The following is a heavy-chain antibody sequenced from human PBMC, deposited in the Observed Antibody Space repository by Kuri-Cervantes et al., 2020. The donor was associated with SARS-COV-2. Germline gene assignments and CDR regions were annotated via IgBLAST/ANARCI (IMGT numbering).Heavy chain of an antibody. CDR3: ARSGDSRHTIFGVVITMGVDY. J-gene: IGHJ4*02. CDR2: INHSGST. D-gene: IGHD3-3*01. CDR1: GGSFSGYY. V-gene: IGHV4-34*01. Sequence: SQTLSLTCAVYGGSFSGYYWSWIRQPPGKGLEWIGEINHSGSTYYNPSLKSRVTISVDTSKNQFSLKLSSVTAADTAVYYCARSGDSRHTIFGVVITMGVDYWGQGTLVTVSS.